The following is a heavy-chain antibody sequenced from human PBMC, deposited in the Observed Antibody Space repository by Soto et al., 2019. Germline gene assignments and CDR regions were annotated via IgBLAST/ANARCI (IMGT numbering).Heavy chain of an antibody. CDR3: ARGHKEQLIRSGGWFDP. Sequence: QVQLQQWGAGLLKPSETLSLTCAVYGGSFNSYYWSWIRQPPGKGLAWIGEINYSGSTNYNPSLKSRVTISVDTSKNQFSLKVSSVTAADTAVYYCARGHKEQLIRSGGWFDPWGQGTLVTVSS. J-gene: IGHJ5*02. CDR1: GGSFNSYY. V-gene: IGHV4-34*01. D-gene: IGHD6-13*01. CDR2: INYSGST.